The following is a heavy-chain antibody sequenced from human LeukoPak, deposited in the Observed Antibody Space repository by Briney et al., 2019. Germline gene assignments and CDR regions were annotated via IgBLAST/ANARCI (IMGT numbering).Heavy chain of an antibody. CDR3: AKDIRAGYYYDSSGYYYFDY. D-gene: IGHD3-22*01. J-gene: IGHJ4*02. CDR1: GFTFSNAW. V-gene: IGHV3-15*01. CDR2: SKSKTDGGTT. Sequence: PGGSLRLSCAASGFTFSNAWMSWVRQAPGKGLEWVGRSKSKTDGGTTDYAAPVKGRFTISRDDSKNTLYLQMNSLRAEDTAVYYCAKDIRAGYYYDSSGYYYFDYWGQGTLVTVSS.